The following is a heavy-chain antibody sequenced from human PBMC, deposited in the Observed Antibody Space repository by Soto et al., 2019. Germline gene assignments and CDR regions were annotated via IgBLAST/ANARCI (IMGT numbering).Heavy chain of an antibody. J-gene: IGHJ5*02. CDR3: AKTGDDISGYYP. V-gene: IGHV1-69*02. D-gene: IGHD3-22*01. CDR1: GGTFSSYT. CDR2: IIPILGIA. Sequence: QVQLVQSGAEVKKPGSSVKVSCKASGGTFSSYTISWVRQAPGQGLEWMGRIIPILGIANYAQKFQGRVTITPANSPSTAYMGLSSLRSEEPAVYYCAKTGDDISGYYPWGQGTLVTSPQ.